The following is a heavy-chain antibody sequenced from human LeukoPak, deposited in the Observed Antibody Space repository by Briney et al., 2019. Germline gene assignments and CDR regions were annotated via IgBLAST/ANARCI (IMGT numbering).Heavy chain of an antibody. CDR1: GGTFSTYA. J-gene: IGHJ4*02. V-gene: IGHV1-69*06. Sequence: SVKVSCKASGGTFSTYAISWVRQAPGQGLEWMGGIIPIFGTANYAQKFQGRVTITADKSTSTAYMELSSLRSEDTAMYYRARYRSSGYSEADYWGQGTLVTVSS. D-gene: IGHD3-22*01. CDR3: ARYRSSGYSEADY. CDR2: IIPIFGTA.